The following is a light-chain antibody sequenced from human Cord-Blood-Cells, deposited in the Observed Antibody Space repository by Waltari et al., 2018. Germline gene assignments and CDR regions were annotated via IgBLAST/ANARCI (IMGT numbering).Light chain of an antibody. CDR2: DAS. Sequence: EIVFTQSPATLSLSPGERATLSCRASQSVSSYLAWYQQKPGQAPRLLIYDASNRATGIPVRFSGSGSGTDFTLTISSLEPEDFAVYYCQQRSNWITFGQGTRLEIK. V-gene: IGKV3-11*01. CDR1: QSVSSY. J-gene: IGKJ5*01. CDR3: QQRSNWIT.